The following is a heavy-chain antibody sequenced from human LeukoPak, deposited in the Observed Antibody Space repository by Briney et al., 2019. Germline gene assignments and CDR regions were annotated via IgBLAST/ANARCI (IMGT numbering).Heavy chain of an antibody. CDR2: IKEDGSEK. CDR3: ARVGYGDHAPTDAFDI. Sequence: GGSLRLSCAASGFIFSKCWMSWVRQAPGKGLEWVANIKEDGSEKYYVDSVKGRFIFSRDNSENSLYLQMNSLRAEDTAVYYCARVGYGDHAPTDAFDIWGQGTMVTVSS. CDR1: GFIFSKCW. J-gene: IGHJ3*02. V-gene: IGHV3-7*04. D-gene: IGHD4-17*01.